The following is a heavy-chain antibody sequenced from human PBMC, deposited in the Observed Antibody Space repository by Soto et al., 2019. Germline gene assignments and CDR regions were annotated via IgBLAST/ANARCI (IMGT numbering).Heavy chain of an antibody. V-gene: IGHV1-69*13. Sequence: ASVKVSCKASGGTFSSYAISWVRQAPGQGLEWMGGIIPIFGTANYAQKFQGRVTITADESTSTAYMELSSLRSEDTAVYYCAREDDWYSYGRRSYYYGMDVWGQGTTVTVSS. J-gene: IGHJ6*02. CDR2: IIPIFGTA. CDR1: GGTFSSYA. CDR3: AREDDWYSYGRRSYYYGMDV. D-gene: IGHD5-18*01.